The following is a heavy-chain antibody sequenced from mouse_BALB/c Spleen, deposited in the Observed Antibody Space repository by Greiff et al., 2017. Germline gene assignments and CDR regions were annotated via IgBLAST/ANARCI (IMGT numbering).Heavy chain of an antibody. CDR2: IYPGDGDT. CDR1: GYTFTSYW. CDR3: ARLIHYYGYFDY. D-gene: IGHD1-2*01. V-gene: IGHV1-87*01. Sequence: VQLQQSGAELARPGASVKLSCKASGYTFTSYWMQWVKQRPGQGLEWIGAIYPGDGDTRYTQKFKGKATLTADKSSSTAYMQLSSLTSEDSAVYYCARLIHYYGYFDYWGQGTTLTVSS. J-gene: IGHJ2*01.